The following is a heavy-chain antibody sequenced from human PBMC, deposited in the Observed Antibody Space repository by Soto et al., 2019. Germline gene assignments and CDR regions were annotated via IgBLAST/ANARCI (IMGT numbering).Heavy chain of an antibody. J-gene: IGHJ6*02. CDR3: ARQRPTDGRWEFANYYGMDV. Sequence: SETLSLTCAAYGGSFSAYYWSWVRQPPGKGLEWLGEIIHSESTKYNPSLKSRVTISVDTSKNQFSLKLSSVTAADTAVYYCARQRPTDGRWEFANYYGMDVWGQGTPVTVSS. D-gene: IGHD1-26*01. V-gene: IGHV4-34*12. CDR2: IIHSEST. CDR1: GGSFSAYY.